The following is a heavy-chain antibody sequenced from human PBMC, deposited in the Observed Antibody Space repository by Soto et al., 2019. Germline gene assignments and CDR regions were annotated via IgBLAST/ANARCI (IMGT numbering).Heavy chain of an antibody. J-gene: IGHJ5*02. CDR3: ATVFRVTGTMT. CDR1: GFTFSNAW. V-gene: IGHV3-15*07. Sequence: EVQLVESGGALVRPGESLRLSCAASGFTFSNAWMNWVRQAPGKGLEWVGLIKSKTDGGTTDYATPLKARFTISRYDSKNTLFLQMNGLQAEDLALYSCATVFRVTGTMTWGQGPLVTVSS. D-gene: IGHD1-20*01. CDR2: IKSKTDGGTT.